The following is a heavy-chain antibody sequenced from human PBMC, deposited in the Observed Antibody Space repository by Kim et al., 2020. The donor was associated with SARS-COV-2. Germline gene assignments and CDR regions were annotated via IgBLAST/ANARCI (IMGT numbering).Heavy chain of an antibody. Sequence: GGSLRLSCAASGFSLSTYDMSWVRQAPGKGLEWVSHISGSDGNTNYADSVRGRFTISRDNSKITLILQMNSLKAEDTAVYYCARGGGSRRAFDIWGRGTMVAVSS. D-gene: IGHD3-10*01. CDR1: GFSLSTYD. V-gene: IGHV3-23*01. CDR2: ISGSDGNT. J-gene: IGHJ3*02. CDR3: ARGGGSRRAFDI.